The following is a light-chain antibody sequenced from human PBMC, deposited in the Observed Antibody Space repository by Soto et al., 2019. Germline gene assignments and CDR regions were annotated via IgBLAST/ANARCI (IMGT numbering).Light chain of an antibody. CDR1: QSVNSN. CDR2: GAS. CDR3: QQYNNWPLT. V-gene: IGKV3-15*01. J-gene: IGKJ4*01. Sequence: EIVMTQSPATLSVSPGERATLSCRASQSVNSNLAWYQQKPGQAPRLLIYGASTRATGIPARFSGSGSGTDFTLTISSLPPEDSADYYCQQYNNWPLTFGGGTKVEIK.